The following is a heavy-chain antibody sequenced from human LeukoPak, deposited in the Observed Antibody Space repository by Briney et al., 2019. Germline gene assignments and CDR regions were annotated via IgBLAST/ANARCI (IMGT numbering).Heavy chain of an antibody. CDR2: TYYRSKWYN. V-gene: IGHV6-1*01. J-gene: IGHJ5*02. D-gene: IGHD6-13*01. CDR1: GDSVSSNSAA. Sequence: SQTPSLTCAISGDSVSSNSAAWNWIRQSPSRGLEWLGRTYYRSKWYNDYAVSVKSRITINPDTSKNQFSLQLNSVTPEDTAVYYCARDPVASSWQESNWFDPWGQGTLVTVSS. CDR3: ARDPVASSWQESNWFDP.